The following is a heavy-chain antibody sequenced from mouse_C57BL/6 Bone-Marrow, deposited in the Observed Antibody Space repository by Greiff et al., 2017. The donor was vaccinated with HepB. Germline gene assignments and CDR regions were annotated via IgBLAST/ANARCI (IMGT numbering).Heavy chain of an antibody. Sequence: VQLQQPGAELVKPGASVKLSCKASGYTFTSYWMHWVKQRPGQGLEWIGMIHPNSGSTNYNEKFKSKATLTVDKSSSTAYMQLSSLTSEDSAVYYCARRFYYGSSHLYAMDYWGQGTSVTVSS. CDR1: GYTFTSYW. V-gene: IGHV1-64*01. CDR3: ARRFYYGSSHLYAMDY. D-gene: IGHD1-1*01. J-gene: IGHJ4*01. CDR2: IHPNSGST.